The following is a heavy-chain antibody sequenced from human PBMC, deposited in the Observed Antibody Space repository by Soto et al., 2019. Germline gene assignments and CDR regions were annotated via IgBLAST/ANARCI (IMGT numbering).Heavy chain of an antibody. J-gene: IGHJ4*02. V-gene: IGHV3-23*01. Sequence: EVQLLESGGGLVQPGGSLRLSCAASGFTFSSYAMSWVRQAPGKGLEWVSAISGRGGSTYYADSVKGRFTIYRDNSKNTLYLQMNSLRAEDTAVYYCAKECGSSSWYLEYWGQGTLVTVSS. D-gene: IGHD6-13*01. CDR2: ISGRGGST. CDR1: GFTFSSYA. CDR3: AKECGSSSWYLEY.